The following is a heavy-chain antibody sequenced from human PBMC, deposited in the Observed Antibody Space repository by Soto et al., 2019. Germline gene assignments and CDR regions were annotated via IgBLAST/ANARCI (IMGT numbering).Heavy chain of an antibody. CDR2: ITPSGST. J-gene: IGHJ4*02. V-gene: IGHV4-39*01. Sequence: SETLSLTCTVSGDSITSSGCYWGWIRQSPGKGLEWLGEITPSGSTNYNPSLKSRVTMSLDTSKNQLSLKLTSVTAADTAVYYWSIWVVGEKCDYWGQGTRVTVPQ. D-gene: IGHD3-10*01. CDR1: GDSITSSGCY. CDR3: SIWVVGEKCDY.